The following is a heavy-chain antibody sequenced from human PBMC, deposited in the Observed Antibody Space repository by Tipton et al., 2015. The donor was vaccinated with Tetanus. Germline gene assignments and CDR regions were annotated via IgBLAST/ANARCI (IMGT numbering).Heavy chain of an antibody. V-gene: IGHV5-51*01. Sequence: VQLVQSGGEVKKPGESLKISCKGSGFIFNNYRIGWVRQKPGKGLEWMGIIYPGDSDTRYSPSFQGQVTISVDKSINTAYLQWSSLKASDTSMFYCARAHCTDGVCNFDFWGQGALVTVAS. CDR1: GFIFNNYR. CDR2: IYPGDSDT. CDR3: ARAHCTDGVCNFDF. D-gene: IGHD2-8*01. J-gene: IGHJ4*02.